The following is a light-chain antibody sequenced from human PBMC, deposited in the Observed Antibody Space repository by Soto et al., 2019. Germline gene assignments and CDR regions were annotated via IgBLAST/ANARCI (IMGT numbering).Light chain of an antibody. CDR1: QRVSTF. Sequence: IVLTQSPGTLSLSPGDRATLSCTASQRVSTFLAWYQQRPGQAPRLLISEASNRATGIPARFSGSGSGTDFTLTISSLEHDDFATYYCQQYETFSGTFGPGTKVDIK. J-gene: IGKJ1*01. V-gene: IGKV3-11*01. CDR3: QQYETFSGT. CDR2: EAS.